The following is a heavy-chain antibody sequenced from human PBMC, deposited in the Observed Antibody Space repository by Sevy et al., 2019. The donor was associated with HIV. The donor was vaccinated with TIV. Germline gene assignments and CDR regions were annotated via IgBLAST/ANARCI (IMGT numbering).Heavy chain of an antibody. CDR1: GYTFTSYR. CDR3: ARAYCRDGGCYSLAF. D-gene: IGHD2-15*01. V-gene: IGHV1-18*01. CDR2: ISTHNGDT. J-gene: IGHJ4*02. Sequence: ASVKVSCKVSGYTFTSYRITWVRQAPGQGLEWMGWISTHNGDTDYAQKFRGRVTMITDTSTTTGYMELRSLRSDDKDVYYCARAYCRDGGCYSLAFWGQGTLVTVSS.